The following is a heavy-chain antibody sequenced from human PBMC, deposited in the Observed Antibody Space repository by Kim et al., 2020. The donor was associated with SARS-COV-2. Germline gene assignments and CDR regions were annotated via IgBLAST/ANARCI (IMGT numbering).Heavy chain of an antibody. Sequence: DSVKGRYTTSRDNAKNALYLQMNSLRAEDTAVYYCARNSVYWTNGVCRNDWGQGPLVTVSS. J-gene: IGHJ4*02. D-gene: IGHD2-8*01. V-gene: IGHV3-48*03. CDR3: ARNSVYWTNGVCRND.